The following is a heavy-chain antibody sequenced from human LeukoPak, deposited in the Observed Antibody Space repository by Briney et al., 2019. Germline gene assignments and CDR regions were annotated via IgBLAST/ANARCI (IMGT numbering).Heavy chain of an antibody. Sequence: GGSLRLSCGASGFSFSTYGMHWVRQAPGKGLEWVAFIRYDGINKFYADSVKGRFTISRDTSKNTLFLEMSSLRAEDMAVYYCAKSHVIASYVGDYWGQGTLVTVSS. CDR2: IRYDGINK. CDR3: AKSHVIASYVGDY. V-gene: IGHV3-30*02. J-gene: IGHJ4*02. CDR1: GFSFSTYG. D-gene: IGHD2-21*01.